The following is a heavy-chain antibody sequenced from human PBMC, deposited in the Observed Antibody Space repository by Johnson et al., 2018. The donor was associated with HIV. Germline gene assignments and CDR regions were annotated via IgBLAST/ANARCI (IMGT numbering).Heavy chain of an antibody. J-gene: IGHJ3*02. CDR2: ISYDGSTK. CDR3: ARTPDTGDAFDI. V-gene: IGHV3-30-3*01. D-gene: IGHD3-10*01. Sequence: VQLVESGGGVVQPGRSLRLSCAASGFTFSSYAMHWVRQAPGKGLEWVAVISYDGSTKYSADSVSGRFTNTRDKSKNTLNLQMNSRRAEDTAVYYCARTPDTGDAFDIWGQGTMVTVSS. CDR1: GFTFSSYA.